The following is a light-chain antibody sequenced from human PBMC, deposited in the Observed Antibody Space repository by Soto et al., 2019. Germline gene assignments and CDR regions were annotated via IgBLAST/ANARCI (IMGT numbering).Light chain of an antibody. CDR1: QSISSY. Sequence: IPTTQSPSSLSAPVGDRDTIPCRASQSISSYLNWYQPKPGKAPKLLIYAASSLQSGVPSRFSGRGSGTDFTLTIISRLHEDVTTYYYQQSYRTPLTLGQGTRLEIK. V-gene: IGKV1-39*01. CDR3: QQSYRTPLT. J-gene: IGKJ5*01. CDR2: AAS.